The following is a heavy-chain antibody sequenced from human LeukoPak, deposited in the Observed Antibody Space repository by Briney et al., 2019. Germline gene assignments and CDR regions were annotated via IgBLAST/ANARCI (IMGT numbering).Heavy chain of an antibody. CDR3: AITPGYSYGLYYFDY. CDR1: GFTFSNYA. D-gene: IGHD5-18*01. V-gene: IGHV3-23*01. J-gene: IGHJ4*02. CDR2: ISGSGGST. Sequence: SGGSLRLSCAASGFTFSNYAMSWVRQAPGKGLEWVSAISGSGGSTYYADSVKGRFTISRDNSKNTLYLQMNSLRAEDTAVYYCAITPGYSYGLYYFDYWGQGTLVTVSS.